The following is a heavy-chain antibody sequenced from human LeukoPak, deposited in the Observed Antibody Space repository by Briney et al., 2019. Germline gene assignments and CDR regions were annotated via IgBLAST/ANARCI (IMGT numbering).Heavy chain of an antibody. CDR3: ARVVAVAGTYYYYYMDV. J-gene: IGHJ6*03. CDR1: GGSISSYY. V-gene: IGHV4-59*01. Sequence: SETLSLTCTVSGGSISSYYWSWIRQPPGKGLEWIGYLYYSGSTNYNPSLKSRVTISLDTSKNQFSLKLSSATAADTAVYYCARVVAVAGTYYYYYMDVWGKGTTVTVSS. D-gene: IGHD6-19*01. CDR2: LYYSGST.